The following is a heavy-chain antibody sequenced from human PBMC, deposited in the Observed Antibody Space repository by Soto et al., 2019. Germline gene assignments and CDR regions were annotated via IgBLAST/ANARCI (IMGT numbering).Heavy chain of an antibody. CDR1: GGTFSSYA. V-gene: IGHV1-69*12. CDR3: ARDDFWSGSPNRYYYYYGMDV. D-gene: IGHD3-3*01. J-gene: IGHJ6*02. Sequence: QVQLVQSGAEVKKPGSSVKVSCKASGGTFSSYAISWVRQAPGQGLEWMGGIIPIFGTANYAQKFQGRVTITADESTSTAYMELSSLRSEDTAVYYCARDDFWSGSPNRYYYYYGMDVCGQGTTVTVSS. CDR2: IIPIFGTA.